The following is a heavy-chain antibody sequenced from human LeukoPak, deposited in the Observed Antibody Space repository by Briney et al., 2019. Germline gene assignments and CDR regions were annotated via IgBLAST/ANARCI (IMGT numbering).Heavy chain of an antibody. V-gene: IGHV1-69*13. CDR1: GDTFSSYA. Sequence: SVKVSCKASGDTFSSYAISWVRQAPGQGLEWMGGIIPIFGTANYAQKFQGRVTITADESTSTAYMELSSLRSEDTAVYYCARVIAAVAGKGVLHYWGQGTLVTVSS. J-gene: IGHJ4*02. CDR3: ARVIAAVAGKGVLHY. D-gene: IGHD6-19*01. CDR2: IIPIFGTA.